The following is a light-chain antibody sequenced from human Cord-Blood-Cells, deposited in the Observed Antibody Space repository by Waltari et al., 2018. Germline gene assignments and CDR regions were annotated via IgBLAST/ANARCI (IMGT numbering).Light chain of an antibody. CDR2: AAS. V-gene: IGKV1-39*01. J-gene: IGKJ1*01. CDR1: QSIISY. CDR3: QQSYSTPPWT. Sequence: DIQMTQSPSSLSASVGDRVTITCRASQSIISYLNWYQQKQGKDPTLLLYAASSLQSGVPSRFSGSGSGTDFILTISSLQPEDFATYYCQQSYSTPPWTFGQGTKVEIK.